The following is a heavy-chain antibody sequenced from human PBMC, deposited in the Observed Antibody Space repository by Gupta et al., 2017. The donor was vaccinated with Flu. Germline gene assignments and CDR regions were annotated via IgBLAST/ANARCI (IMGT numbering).Heavy chain of an antibody. Sequence: QVHLQESGPGVVKPSETLSLICTVSGGSVSNSDYFWGWIRQSPGKNLEWIGNVYHNGNTVYNPSLKSRVTISVDTSENQFSLRLASVTAADTAIYYCARRITYGKPYDYWGPGTQVTVSS. CDR1: GGSVSNSDYF. CDR3: ARRITYGKPYDY. V-gene: IGHV4-39*01. J-gene: IGHJ4*02. D-gene: IGHD1-1*01. CDR2: VYHNGNT.